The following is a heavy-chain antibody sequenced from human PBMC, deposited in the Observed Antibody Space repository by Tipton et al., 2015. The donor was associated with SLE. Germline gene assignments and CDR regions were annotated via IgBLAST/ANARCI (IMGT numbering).Heavy chain of an antibody. V-gene: IGHV4-4*07. D-gene: IGHD5-24*01. CDR3: ARERDGDDC. J-gene: IGHJ4*02. CDR1: GGSINGYC. Sequence: TLSLTCTVSGGSINGYCWTWIRQPAGKGLEWLGRIHFTGSTYYNPSLSSRLTMSVDTSKNQFSLKLTSVTAADTAVYYCARERDGDDCWGQGTLVTVSS. CDR2: IHFTGST.